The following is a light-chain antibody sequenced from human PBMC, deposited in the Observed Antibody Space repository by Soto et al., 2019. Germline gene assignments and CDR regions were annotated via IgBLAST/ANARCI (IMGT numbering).Light chain of an antibody. CDR2: EVS. CDR3: CSYGGNNAWV. J-gene: IGLJ3*02. CDR1: SSDLGDYNY. V-gene: IGLV2-8*01. Sequence: QSALTQPPSASGSPGQSVTISCTGTSSDLGDYNYVSWYHHHPGKAPKLMIYEVSKRPSGVPDRFSGSKSVNTASLTVSGLQAEDEADYYCCSYGGNNAWVFGGGTKVTVL.